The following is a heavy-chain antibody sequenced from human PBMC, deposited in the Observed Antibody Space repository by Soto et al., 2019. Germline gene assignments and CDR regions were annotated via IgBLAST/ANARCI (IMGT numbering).Heavy chain of an antibody. Sequence: QGQLQESGPGLVKPSETLSLTCTVSGGSISNYFCNWIRQPAGKGLEWIGRIDNSGSTNYNPSLKSRITMSADTSRIQFSLKLNSVTAADTAVYYCARGGQDFWSGPFDYWGQGALVTVSS. CDR2: IDNSGST. CDR3: ARGGQDFWSGPFDY. J-gene: IGHJ4*02. CDR1: GGSISNYF. V-gene: IGHV4-4*07. D-gene: IGHD3-3*01.